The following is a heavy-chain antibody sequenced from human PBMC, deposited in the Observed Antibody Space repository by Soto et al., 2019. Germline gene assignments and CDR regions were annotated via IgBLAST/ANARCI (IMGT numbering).Heavy chain of an antibody. CDR3: AGEMNIAGRSLGMDV. CDR1: GGSFSTYA. Sequence: SVKRSCKASGGSFSTYAMTWVRQAPGQGLEWIGGIIPIFGTANKAQKFQGRVTITADESTSTAYMELSSLRSEDTAVYFCAGEMNIAGRSLGMDVWGQGTTVTVSS. J-gene: IGHJ6*02. D-gene: IGHD6-6*01. V-gene: IGHV1-69*13. CDR2: IIPIFGTA.